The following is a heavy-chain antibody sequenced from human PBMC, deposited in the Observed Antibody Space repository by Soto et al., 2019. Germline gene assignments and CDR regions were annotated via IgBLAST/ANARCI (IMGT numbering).Heavy chain of an antibody. CDR2: IYHSGST. J-gene: IGHJ4*02. V-gene: IGHV4-4*02. Sequence: SETLSLTCAVSGGSISSSNWWSWVRQPPGKGLEWIGEIYHSGSTNYNPSLKSRVTISVDKSKNQFSLKLSSVTAADTAVYYCARGGYYYDSSGYSNFDYWGQGTLVTVSS. D-gene: IGHD3-22*01. CDR1: GGSISSSNW. CDR3: ARGGYYYDSSGYSNFDY.